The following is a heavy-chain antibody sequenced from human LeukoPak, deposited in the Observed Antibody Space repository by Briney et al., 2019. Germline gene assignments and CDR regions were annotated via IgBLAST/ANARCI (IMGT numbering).Heavy chain of an antibody. V-gene: IGHV3-7*05. CDR1: GFTFSSYL. D-gene: IGHD5-18*01. CDR2: IKQDGSEK. Sequence: GGSLRLSCAAPGFTFSSYLMSWVRQTPGKGLEWVANIKQDGSEKYYVDSVKGRFTISRDNAKNSLYLQMNSLRAEDTAVYYCARAKRYTLKIDYYGMDVWGQGTTVTVSS. J-gene: IGHJ6*02. CDR3: ARAKRYTLKIDYYGMDV.